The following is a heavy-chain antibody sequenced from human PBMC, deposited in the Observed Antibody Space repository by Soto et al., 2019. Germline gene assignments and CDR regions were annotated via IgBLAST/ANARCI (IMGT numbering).Heavy chain of an antibody. Sequence: SVKVSCKASGYTFTSYYMHWLRQSPGQGLEWMGGIIPIFGTANYAQKFQGRVTITADESTSTAYMELSSLRSEDTAVYYCASITYYYDSSGSKWGQGTLVTVSS. V-gene: IGHV1-69*13. CDR1: GYTFTSYY. CDR2: IIPIFGTA. D-gene: IGHD3-22*01. J-gene: IGHJ4*02. CDR3: ASITYYYDSSGSK.